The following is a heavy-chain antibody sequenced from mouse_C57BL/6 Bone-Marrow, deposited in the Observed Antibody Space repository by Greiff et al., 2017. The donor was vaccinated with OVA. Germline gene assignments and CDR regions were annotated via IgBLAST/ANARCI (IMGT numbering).Heavy chain of an antibody. CDR2: IHPSDSDT. Sequence: VQLQQPGADLVKPGASVKVSCKASGYTFTRYWMHWVKQRPGQGLEWIGRIHPSDSDTNYNQKFKGKATLTVDKSSSTAYMQLSSLTSEDSAVYDCAIEGIYPTGFAYWGQGTLVTVSA. CDR1: GYTFTRYW. CDR3: AIEGIYPTGFAY. D-gene: IGHD2-1*01. V-gene: IGHV1-74*01. J-gene: IGHJ3*01.